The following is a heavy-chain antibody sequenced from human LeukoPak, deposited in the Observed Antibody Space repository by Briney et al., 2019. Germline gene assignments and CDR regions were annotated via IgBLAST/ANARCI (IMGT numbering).Heavy chain of an antibody. Sequence: GGSWRLSCAASGFTFTSHSLDWVRQAPGKGLEWVLSITGSGSIQYADSVKGRFTISRDNAKNSLYLQMDGLRAEDTAVYYCVRDVIHSYFDIWGQGVLVTVSS. J-gene: IGHJ4*02. CDR1: GFTFTSHS. D-gene: IGHD2-21*01. V-gene: IGHV3-69-1*02. CDR3: VRDVIHSYFDI. CDR2: ITGSGSI.